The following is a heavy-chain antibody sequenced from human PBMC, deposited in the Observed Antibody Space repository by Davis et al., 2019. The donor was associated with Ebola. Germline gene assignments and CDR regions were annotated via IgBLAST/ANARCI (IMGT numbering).Heavy chain of an antibody. CDR2: INSNGVSA. V-gene: IGHV3-20*04. D-gene: IGHD3-10*01. CDR1: GFKFDDYD. CDR3: AREGVRYYAPGSYSTGEIYYFDS. J-gene: IGHJ4*02. Sequence: GESLKISCATSGFKFDDYDMSWVRQTPGKGLEWVSGINSNGVSAGYADSVKGRFTISRDNAKNSLYLQMNSLRVDDTALYYCAREGVRYYAPGSYSTGEIYYFDSWGQGTLVTVSS.